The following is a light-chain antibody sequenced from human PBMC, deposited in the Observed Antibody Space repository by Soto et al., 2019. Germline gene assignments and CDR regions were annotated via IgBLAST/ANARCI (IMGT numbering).Light chain of an antibody. CDR2: VAS. CDR3: QQYGSSLIT. CDR1: QSVSSSY. Sequence: EIVLTQSPGTLSLSPGERATLSCRASQSVSSSYLAWYQQKPGQAPRLLIYVASSRATGIPDRFSGSGSGTAFTLTISSLDPEDLAVYYCQQYGSSLITFGQGTRLEI. J-gene: IGKJ5*01. V-gene: IGKV3-20*01.